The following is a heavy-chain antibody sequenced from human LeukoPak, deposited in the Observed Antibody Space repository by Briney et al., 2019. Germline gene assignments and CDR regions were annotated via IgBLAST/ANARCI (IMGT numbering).Heavy chain of an antibody. CDR3: AELGITMIGGV. CDR1: GFTFNSYA. D-gene: IGHD3-10*02. V-gene: IGHV3-48*03. Sequence: GGSLRLSCAASGFTFNSYAMSWVRQAPGKGLEWVSYISSSGSTIYYADSVKGRFTISRDNAKNSLYLQMNSLRAEDTAVYYCAELGITMIGGVWGKGTTVTISS. J-gene: IGHJ6*04. CDR2: ISSSGSTI.